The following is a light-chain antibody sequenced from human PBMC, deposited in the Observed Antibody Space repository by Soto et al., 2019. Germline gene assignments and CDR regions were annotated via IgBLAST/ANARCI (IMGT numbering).Light chain of an antibody. Sequence: QSVPTQPPSASGTPGQRVTISCSGSSSNIGSNYVSWYQHLPGAAPKLLIYRSDQRPSGVPDRFSGSKSGTSASLAISGLRSEDEADYFCAVRDDSLSGHWVFGGGTKLTVL. J-gene: IGLJ3*02. CDR1: SSNIGSNY. CDR2: RSD. V-gene: IGLV1-47*01. CDR3: AVRDDSLSGHWV.